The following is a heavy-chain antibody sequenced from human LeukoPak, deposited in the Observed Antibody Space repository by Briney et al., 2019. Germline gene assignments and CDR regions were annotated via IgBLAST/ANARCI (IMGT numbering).Heavy chain of an antibody. V-gene: IGHV1-46*01. D-gene: IGHD4-4*01. Sequence: GASVKVSCKASGYTFTSYYMHWVRQAPGQGLEWMGIINPSGDSTSYAQKFQGRVTMTRDTSTSTVYMELSSLRSEDTAVYYCARDWPHKKLTTVPTRHYYGMDVWGQGTTVTVSS. CDR2: INPSGDST. CDR3: ARDWPHKKLTTVPTRHYYGMDV. CDR1: GYTFTSYY. J-gene: IGHJ6*02.